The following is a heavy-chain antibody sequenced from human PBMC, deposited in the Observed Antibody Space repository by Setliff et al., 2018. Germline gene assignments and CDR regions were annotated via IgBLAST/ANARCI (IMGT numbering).Heavy chain of an antibody. CDR3: VRDDADNYDAFDN. CDR1: GFSFGGHD. CDR2: IKQDGSTK. Sequence: PGGSLRLSCAASGFSFGGHDMHWVRQAPGKGLEWVADIKQDGSTKYYLDSAKGRFTISRDNAKRSLYLQMNGLRADDTGVYYCVRDDADNYDAFDNWGQGTLVTVSS. V-gene: IGHV3-7*01. J-gene: IGHJ3*02. D-gene: IGHD3-22*01.